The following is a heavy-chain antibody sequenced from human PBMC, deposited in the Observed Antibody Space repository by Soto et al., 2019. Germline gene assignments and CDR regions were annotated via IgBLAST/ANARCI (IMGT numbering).Heavy chain of an antibody. CDR2: IYYNDDK. Sequence: QITLKESGPTLVKPTQTLTLTCTFSGFSLSTSGVGVGWIRQPPGKALELLALIYYNDDKRYSPSLKSRLTITKDTSKNQVVLTMTNMDPVDTATYYCARAHYYDSGGYSYAFDIWGQGTMVTVSS. CDR3: ARAHYYDSGGYSYAFDI. CDR1: GFSLSTSGVG. J-gene: IGHJ3*02. D-gene: IGHD3-22*01. V-gene: IGHV2-5*01.